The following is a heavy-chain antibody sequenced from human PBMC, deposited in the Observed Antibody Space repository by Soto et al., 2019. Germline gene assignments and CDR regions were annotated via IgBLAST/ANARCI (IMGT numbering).Heavy chain of an antibody. CDR1: GFTFSSYW. J-gene: IGHJ3*02. V-gene: IGHV3-7*01. Sequence: PGGSLRLSCAASGFTFSSYWMSWVRQAPGKGLEWVANIKQDGSEKYYVDSVKGRFTISRDNAKNSLYLQMNSLRAEDTAVYYCARVYSGFTRGAFDIWGQGTMVTVSS. CDR2: IKQDGSEK. D-gene: IGHD5-12*01. CDR3: ARVYSGFTRGAFDI.